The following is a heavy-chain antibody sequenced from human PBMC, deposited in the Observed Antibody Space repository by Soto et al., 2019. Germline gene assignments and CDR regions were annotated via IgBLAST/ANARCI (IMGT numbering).Heavy chain of an antibody. D-gene: IGHD3-22*01. J-gene: IGHJ6*02. CDR3: ARGPYYYDSSGYYMDRYYGMDV. Sequence: SQTRSLTCDISGDSVSSNSAAWNWIRQSPSRGLEWLGRTYYRSKWYNDYAVSVKSRITINPDTSKNQFSLQLNSVTPEDTAVYFCARGPYYYDSSGYYMDRYYGMDVWGQGTTVTVSS. CDR2: TYYRSKWYN. CDR1: GDSVSSNSAA. V-gene: IGHV6-1*01.